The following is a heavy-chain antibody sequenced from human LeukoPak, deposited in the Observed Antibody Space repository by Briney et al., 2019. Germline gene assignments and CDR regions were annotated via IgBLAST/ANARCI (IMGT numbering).Heavy chain of an antibody. D-gene: IGHD3-16*02. CDR3: ARDLQYYDYVWGSYRRSDY. J-gene: IGHJ4*02. CDR1: GFTVSSNY. Sequence: PGGSLRLSCAASGFTVSSNYMSWVRQAPGKGLEWVSVIYSGGSTYYADSVKGRFTISRDNSKSTLYLQMNSLRAEDTAVYYCARDLQYYDYVWGSYRRSDYWGQGTLVTVSS. V-gene: IGHV3-66*01. CDR2: IYSGGST.